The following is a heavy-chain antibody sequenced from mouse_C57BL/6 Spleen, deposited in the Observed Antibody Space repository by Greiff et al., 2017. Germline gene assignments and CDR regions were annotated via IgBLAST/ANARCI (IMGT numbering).Heavy chain of an antibody. V-gene: IGHV1-59*01. Sequence: QVHVKQPGAELVRPGTSVKLSCKASGYTFTSYWMHWVKQRPGQGLEWIGVIDPSDSYTNSNQKFKGKATLTVATSSSTGYMQLSSLTSEDSAVYYCARSDYYGSSQYYFDYWGQGTTLTVSS. CDR1: GYTFTSYW. D-gene: IGHD1-1*01. CDR3: ARSDYYGSSQYYFDY. J-gene: IGHJ2*01. CDR2: IDPSDSYT.